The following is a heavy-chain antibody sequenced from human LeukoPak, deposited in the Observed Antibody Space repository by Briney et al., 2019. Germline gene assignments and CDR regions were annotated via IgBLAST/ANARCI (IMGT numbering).Heavy chain of an antibody. Sequence: SETLSLTCTVSGGSITDTTYYWGWIRQPPGKGLEWIGSIYASGSTYYNPSLKSRVTIPVDTSKNQFSLRLTSVTAADTAVYYCARHYLYYDILTGYAGAFDIWGQGTMVTVSS. D-gene: IGHD3-9*01. CDR2: IYASGST. CDR3: ARHYLYYDILTGYAGAFDI. CDR1: GGSITDTTYY. V-gene: IGHV4-39*01. J-gene: IGHJ3*02.